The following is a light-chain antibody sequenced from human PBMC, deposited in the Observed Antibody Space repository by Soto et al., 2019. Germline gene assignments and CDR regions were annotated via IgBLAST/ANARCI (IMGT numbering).Light chain of an antibody. J-gene: IGKJ2*01. CDR2: WAS. V-gene: IGKV4-1*01. CDR3: QQYYSNTPT. Sequence: DIVMTQSPDSLAVSLGERATINCKSSQSVLYSSNNKNYLAWYQQKPGQPPKMVIYWASTRESGVPDRFSGSGSGTDFNLTISSMQAEDVAVYYCQQYYSNTPTFGQGTKLEIK. CDR1: QSVLYSSNNKNY.